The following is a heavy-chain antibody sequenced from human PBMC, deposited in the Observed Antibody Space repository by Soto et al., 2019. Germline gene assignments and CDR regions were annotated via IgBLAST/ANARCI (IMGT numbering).Heavy chain of an antibody. V-gene: IGHV3-74*01. CDR3: ARGVRGAYGLDI. Sequence: GGSLRLSCAASGFTFSGYSMNWVRQAPGKGLVWVSRINSDGSRTNYADSVKGRFTISRDNAKNTLYLQINSLRVEETAVYYCARGVRGAYGLDIWGQGTMVTVS. CDR1: GFTFSGYS. D-gene: IGHD2-21*01. J-gene: IGHJ3*02. CDR2: INSDGSRT.